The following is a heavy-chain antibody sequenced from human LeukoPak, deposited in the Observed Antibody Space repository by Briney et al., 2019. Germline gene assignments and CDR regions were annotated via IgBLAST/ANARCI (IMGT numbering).Heavy chain of an antibody. CDR1: GYTFTSYY. CDR2: INPSGGST. J-gene: IGHJ4*02. Sequence: GASVKVSCKASGYTFTSYYMHWVRQAPGQGLEWMGIINPSGGSTSYAQKFQGRVTMTRDTSTSTVYMELSSLRSEDTAVYYCARDNTRTGYSSGWSCDYWGQGTLVTVSS. V-gene: IGHV1-46*01. D-gene: IGHD6-19*01. CDR3: ARDNTRTGYSSGWSCDY.